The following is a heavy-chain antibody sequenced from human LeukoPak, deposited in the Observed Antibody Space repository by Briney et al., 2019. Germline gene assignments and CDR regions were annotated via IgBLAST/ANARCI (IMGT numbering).Heavy chain of an antibody. CDR1: SGSLSGYY. CDR2: INHSGST. V-gene: IGHV4-34*01. CDR3: ARALGAFDI. Sequence: SETLSLTCAVYSGSLSGYYWSWIRQPPGKGLEWIGEINHSGSTNYNPSLKSRVTISVDTSKNQFSLKLSSVTAADTAVYYCARALGAFDIWGQGTMVTVS. J-gene: IGHJ3*02.